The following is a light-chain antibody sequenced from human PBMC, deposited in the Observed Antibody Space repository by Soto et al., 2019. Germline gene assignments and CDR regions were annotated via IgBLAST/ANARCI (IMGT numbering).Light chain of an antibody. Sequence: EIVLTQSPATLPLSPGERATLSCWASQSVSNYLAWYQQKPGQAPRLLIYDTSNRATGIPARFSGSGSGTDFTLTISSLAPEDFAVYYCQQRSKWPITFGQGTRLEIK. CDR1: QSVSNY. CDR3: QQRSKWPIT. CDR2: DTS. V-gene: IGKV3-11*01. J-gene: IGKJ5*01.